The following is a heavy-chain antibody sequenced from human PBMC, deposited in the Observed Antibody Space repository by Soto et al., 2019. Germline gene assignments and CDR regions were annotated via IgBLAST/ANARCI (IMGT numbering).Heavy chain of an antibody. V-gene: IGHV4-59*08. CDR1: GGSISSYY. J-gene: IGHJ4*02. CDR2: IYYSGST. Sequence: PSETLSLTCTVSGGSISSYYWSWIRQPPGKGLEWIGYIYYSGSTNYNPSLKSRVTISVETSKNQFSLKLSSVTAADTAVYYCARRYYYDSSGYDYWGQGTLVTVSS. D-gene: IGHD3-22*01. CDR3: ARRYYYDSSGYDY.